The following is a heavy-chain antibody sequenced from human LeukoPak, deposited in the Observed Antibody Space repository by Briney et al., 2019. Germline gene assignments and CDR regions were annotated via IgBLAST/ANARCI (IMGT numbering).Heavy chain of an antibody. CDR2: ICTSGST. V-gene: IGHV4-4*07. CDR3: AREAYDYVWGSYRYTFDY. J-gene: IGHJ4*02. CDR1: GGSISSYY. D-gene: IGHD3-16*02. Sequence: SETLSLTCTVSGGSISSYYWSWIRQPAGKGLEWIGRICTSGSTNYNPSLKSRVTMSVDTSKNQFSLKLSSVTAADTAVYYCAREAYDYVWGSYRYTFDYWGQGTLVTVSS.